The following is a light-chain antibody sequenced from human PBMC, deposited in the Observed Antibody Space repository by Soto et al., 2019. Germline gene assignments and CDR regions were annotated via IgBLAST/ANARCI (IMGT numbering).Light chain of an antibody. CDR1: QRISSW. CDR3: QQYNSYWT. CDR2: KAS. Sequence: DIQMTQSPSTLSASVGDRVTITCRASQRISSWLAWYQQKPGKAPKLLIYKASSLESGVPSRFSDSGSRTEFPLTISRLQPDDFANYYCQQYNSYWTFGQGTKVEIK. J-gene: IGKJ1*01. V-gene: IGKV1-5*03.